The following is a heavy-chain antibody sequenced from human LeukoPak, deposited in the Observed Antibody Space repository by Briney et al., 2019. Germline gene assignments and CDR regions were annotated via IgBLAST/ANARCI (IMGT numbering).Heavy chain of an antibody. D-gene: IGHD3-10*01. Sequence: GGSLRLSCAASGFTFSDYYMSWIRQAPGKGLEWVAVISYDGSNKYYADSVKGRFTISRDNSKNTLYLQMNSLRAEDTAVYYCAKGEVDYYGSGSYYDYWGQGTLVTVSS. CDR2: ISYDGSNK. CDR1: GFTFSDYY. CDR3: AKGEVDYYGSGSYYDY. V-gene: IGHV3-30*18. J-gene: IGHJ4*02.